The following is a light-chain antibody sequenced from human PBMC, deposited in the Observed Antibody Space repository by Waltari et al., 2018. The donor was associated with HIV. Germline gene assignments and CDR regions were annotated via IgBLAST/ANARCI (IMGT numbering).Light chain of an antibody. Sequence: EIGMTQSPVTLSVSPGDRASLSCRASQRLSNNLAWYQHEPGHSPRLLSYGASTRATDIPARFSGSGSGTDFTLSISSLQSEDFAVYYCQQYNKWPPLTFGGGTKVEIK. CDR2: GAS. CDR3: QQYNKWPPLT. CDR1: QRLSNN. J-gene: IGKJ4*01. V-gene: IGKV3-15*01.